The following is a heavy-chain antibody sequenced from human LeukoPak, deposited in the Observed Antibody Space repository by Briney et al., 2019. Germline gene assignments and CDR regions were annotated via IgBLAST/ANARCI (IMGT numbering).Heavy chain of an antibody. CDR1: GFTFSSYG. CDR3: AKDGSYYYYYGMDV. J-gene: IGHJ6*02. D-gene: IGHD1-26*01. Sequence: GGSLRLSCAASGFTFSSYGVHWVRQAPGKGLEWVAVISYDGSNKYYADSVKGRFTISRDNSKNTLYLQMNSLRAEDTAVYYCAKDGSYYYYYGMDVWGQGTTVTVSS. V-gene: IGHV3-30*18. CDR2: ISYDGSNK.